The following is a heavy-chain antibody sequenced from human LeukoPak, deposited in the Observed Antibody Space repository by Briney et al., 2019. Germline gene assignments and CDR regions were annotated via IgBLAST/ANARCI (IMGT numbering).Heavy chain of an antibody. CDR1: GGSFSGYY. V-gene: IGHV4-34*01. J-gene: IGHJ4*02. Sequence: PSETLSLTCAVYGGSFSGYYWSWIRQPPGKGLEWIGEINHSGSTNYNPSLKSRVTISVDTSKNQFSLKLSSVTAADTAVYYCARHVSDDYEDYWGQGTLVTVSS. CDR3: ARHVSDDYEDY. D-gene: IGHD4-17*01. CDR2: INHSGST.